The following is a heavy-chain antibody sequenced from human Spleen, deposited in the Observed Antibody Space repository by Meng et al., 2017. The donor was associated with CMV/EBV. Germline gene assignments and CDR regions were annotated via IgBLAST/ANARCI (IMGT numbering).Heavy chain of an antibody. V-gene: IGHV4-39*06. D-gene: IGHD3-22*01. CDR3: ARGEYYYGGSGYFGLDP. CDR2: IYYSGST. Sequence: GSLRLSCTVSGGSISSSSYYWGWIRQPPGKGLEWIGSIYYSGSTYYNPSLNSRVTISVDTSKDQFPLKLSSVTAADTAVYYCARGEYYYGGSGYFGLDPWGQGTLVTVSS. CDR1: GGSISSSSYY. J-gene: IGHJ5*02.